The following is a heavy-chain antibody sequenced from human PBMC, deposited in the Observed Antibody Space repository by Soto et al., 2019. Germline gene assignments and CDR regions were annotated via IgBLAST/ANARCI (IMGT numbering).Heavy chain of an antibody. Sequence: EVQLVESGGGWVQPGGSLRLSCAASGFTFGSYDMHWVRQATGRGLEWVSSIDIVGDTYYQGSVKGRFTITRYNVKTSLYLQMNILRAEDSAVYYCARYPSGEGFGEVSYGLDVWGHGTTVTVSS. CDR1: GFTFGSYD. D-gene: IGHD3-10*01. V-gene: IGHV3-13*01. CDR3: ARYPSGEGFGEVSYGLDV. J-gene: IGHJ6*02. CDR2: IDIVGDT.